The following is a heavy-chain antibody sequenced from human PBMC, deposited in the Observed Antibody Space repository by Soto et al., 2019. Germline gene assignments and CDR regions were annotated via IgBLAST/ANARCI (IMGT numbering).Heavy chain of an antibody. D-gene: IGHD5-18*01. CDR2: IDPSDSYT. Sequence: GDSVKISCKGSGYIFTSYVISWFRQMPGKGLEWMGRIDPSDSYTNYSPSFQGHVTISADKSISTAYLQWSSLKASDTAMYYCARRDTAMVNSDYYYRLAVWAQGTT. J-gene: IGHJ6*02. CDR3: ARRDTAMVNSDYYYRLAV. CDR1: GYIFTSYV. V-gene: IGHV5-10-1*01.